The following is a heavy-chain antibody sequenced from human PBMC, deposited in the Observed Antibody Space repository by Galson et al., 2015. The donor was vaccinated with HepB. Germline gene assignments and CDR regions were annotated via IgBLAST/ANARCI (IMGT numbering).Heavy chain of an antibody. CDR1: GFTVSSNY. CDR2: IYSGGST. V-gene: IGHV3-53*01. D-gene: IGHD3-10*01. J-gene: IGHJ6*03. Sequence: SLRLSCAASGFTVSSNYMSWVRQAPGKGLEWVSVIYSGGSTYYADSVKGRFTISRDNSKNTLYLQMNSLRAEDTAVYYCARVVTMVQGAPLFHYYYMDVWGKGTTVTVSS. CDR3: ARVVTMVQGAPLFHYYYMDV.